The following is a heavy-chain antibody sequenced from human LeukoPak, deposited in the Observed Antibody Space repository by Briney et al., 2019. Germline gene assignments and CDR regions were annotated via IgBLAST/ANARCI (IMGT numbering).Heavy chain of an antibody. CDR1: GFTLSVYT. CDR3: AANGGPFDF. CDR2: ISSSSNYI. Sequence: GGSLRLSCAASGFTLSVYTMNWVRQAPGKGLEWVSSISSSSNYIYYADSVKGRFTISRDNAKNSLFLQMNSLRAEDTAVYYCAANGGPFDFWGQGTLVTVSS. D-gene: IGHD4-23*01. J-gene: IGHJ4*02. V-gene: IGHV3-21*04.